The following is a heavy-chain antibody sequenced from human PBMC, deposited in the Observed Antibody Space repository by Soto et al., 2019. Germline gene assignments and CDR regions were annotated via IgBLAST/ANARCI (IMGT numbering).Heavy chain of an antibody. V-gene: IGHV3-23*01. CDR1: GFTFSNYD. J-gene: IGHJ3*02. Sequence: GGSLRLSCAASGFTFSNYDMSWVRQAPGKGLEWVSTVTGSGSTTYYADSVKGRFTISRDNSKNQFSLKLSSVTAADTAVYYCARSKGDVDIVATIFGAFDIWGQGTMVTVSS. CDR2: VTGSGSTT. D-gene: IGHD5-12*01. CDR3: ARSKGDVDIVATIFGAFDI.